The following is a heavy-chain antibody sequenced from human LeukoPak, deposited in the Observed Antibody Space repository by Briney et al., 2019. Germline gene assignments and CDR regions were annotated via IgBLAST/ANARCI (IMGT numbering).Heavy chain of an antibody. Sequence: GGSLRLSCAASGFTFDDYAMHWVRQAPGKGLEWVSGISWNSGSIGYADSVKGRFTISRDNSKNTLYLQMNSLRAEDTAVYYCARHGEGSGSYYNAYYFDYWGQGTLVTVSS. CDR2: ISWNSGSI. V-gene: IGHV3-9*01. J-gene: IGHJ4*02. D-gene: IGHD3-10*01. CDR1: GFTFDDYA. CDR3: ARHGEGSGSYYNAYYFDY.